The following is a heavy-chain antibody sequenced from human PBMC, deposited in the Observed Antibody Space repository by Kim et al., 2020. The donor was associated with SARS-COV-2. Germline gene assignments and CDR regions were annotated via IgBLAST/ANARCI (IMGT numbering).Heavy chain of an antibody. CDR3: ARDEPPGYCSGGSCYPDGMDV. Sequence: ASVKVSCKASGYTFTGYYMHWVRQAPGQGLEWMGRINPNSGGTNYAQKFQGRVTMTRDTSISTAYMELSRLRSDDTAVYYCARDEPPGYCSGGSCYPDGMDVWGQGTTVTVSS. V-gene: IGHV1-2*06. D-gene: IGHD2-15*01. CDR1: GYTFTGYY. CDR2: INPNSGGT. J-gene: IGHJ6*02.